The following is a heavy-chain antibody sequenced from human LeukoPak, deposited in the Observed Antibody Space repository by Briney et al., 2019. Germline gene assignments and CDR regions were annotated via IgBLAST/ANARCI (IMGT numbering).Heavy chain of an antibody. D-gene: IGHD6-19*01. CDR1: GFSLTNYA. V-gene: IGHV3-23*01. Sequence: PGGCLRLSCAASGFSLTNYAMNWVRQTPGKGLEWVSGISGGNTYYADSVRGRFTISRDSFKNTLYLHMDFLRAEDTAVYLCAKGFTTGWSEGYLDYWGQGTLVSVSS. CDR2: ISGGNT. J-gene: IGHJ4*02. CDR3: AKGFTTGWSEGYLDY.